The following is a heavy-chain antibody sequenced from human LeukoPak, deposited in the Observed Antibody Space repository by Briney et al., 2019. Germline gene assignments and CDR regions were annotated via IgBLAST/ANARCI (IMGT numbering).Heavy chain of an antibody. J-gene: IGHJ3*02. CDR2: INPNSGGT. D-gene: IGHD1-1*01. Sequence: ASVKVSCKASGYTFTGYYMHWVRQAPGQGLEWMGWINPNSGGTNYAQKFQGRVTMTRDTSINTAYMELSSLRSEDTAVYYCATGLDDAFDIWGQGTMVTVSS. CDR3: ATGLDDAFDI. CDR1: GYTFTGYY. V-gene: IGHV1-2*02.